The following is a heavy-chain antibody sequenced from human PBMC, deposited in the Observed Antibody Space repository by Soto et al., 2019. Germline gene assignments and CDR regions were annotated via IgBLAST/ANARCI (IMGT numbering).Heavy chain of an antibody. CDR3: ARDGGPVVITFDF. CDR1: GFTFNIYA. V-gene: IGHV3-23*01. Sequence: EVQLLESGGVLVQPGGSLRLSCAASGFTFNIYAMNWVRQAPGKGLAWVSSISGNGDTTYYADSVKGRFTISRDNSKSTLYLEMHSLRADDTAVYYCARDGGPVVITFDFWGQGTLVTVSS. J-gene: IGHJ4*02. D-gene: IGHD3-22*01. CDR2: ISGNGDTT.